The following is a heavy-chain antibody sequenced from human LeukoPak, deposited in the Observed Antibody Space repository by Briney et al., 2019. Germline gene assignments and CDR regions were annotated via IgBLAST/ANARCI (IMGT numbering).Heavy chain of an antibody. V-gene: IGHV4-39*01. J-gene: IGHJ3*02. CDR3: ARLRIAAAGTSFLPPDAFDI. CDR1: GGPISSSSYS. D-gene: IGHD6-13*01. CDR2: IYYSGGT. Sequence: SETLSLTCTVSGGPISSSSYSWGWIRQPPGNGLEWIGRIYYSGGTDYNPSLKSRLTISVDTSKNQFSLKLSSVTAAATAVYYCARLRIAAAGTSFLPPDAFDIRGQGTMVTVSS.